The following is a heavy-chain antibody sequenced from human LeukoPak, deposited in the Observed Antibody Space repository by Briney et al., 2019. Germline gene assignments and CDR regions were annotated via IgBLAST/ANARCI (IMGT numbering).Heavy chain of an antibody. J-gene: IGHJ5*02. Sequence: PSETLSLTCTVSGDSINDYYWGWIRQPPGKGLEWIGYIYFTGSTRYNPSLESRVTISVDTSKNQFSLKLSSVTAADTAVYYCARDQEIAAAGDAGWFDPWGQGTLVTVSS. CDR3: ARDQEIAAAGDAGWFDP. CDR2: IYFTGST. V-gene: IGHV4-59*01. D-gene: IGHD6-13*01. CDR1: GDSINDYY.